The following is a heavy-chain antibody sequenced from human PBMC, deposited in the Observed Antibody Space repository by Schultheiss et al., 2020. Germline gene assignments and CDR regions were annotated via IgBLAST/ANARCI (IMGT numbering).Heavy chain of an antibody. D-gene: IGHD2-2*01. V-gene: IGHV4-31*03. J-gene: IGHJ6*03. CDR1: GGSISSGGYY. Sequence: SQTLSLTCTVSGGSISSGGYYWSWIRQHPGKGLEWIGYIYYSGSTYYNPSLKSRVTISVDTSKNQFSLKLSSVTAADTAVYYCARRLEVWYCSSTSCEYYYYYMDVWGKGTTVTVSS. CDR3: ARRLEVWYCSSTSCEYYYYYMDV. CDR2: IYYSGST.